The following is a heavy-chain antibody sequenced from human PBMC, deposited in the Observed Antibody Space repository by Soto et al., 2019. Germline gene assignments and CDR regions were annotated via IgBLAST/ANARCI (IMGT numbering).Heavy chain of an antibody. CDR2: INPSGGST. CDR1: GYTFTSYY. V-gene: IGHV1-46*01. Sequence: ASVKVSCKASGYTFTSYYMHWVRQAPGQGLEWMGIINPSGGSTSYAQKFQGRVTMTRDTSTSTVYMELSSLRSEDTAVYYCARGVPTYYDFWSGYYAAYWGQGTLVTVSS. CDR3: ARGVPTYYDFWSGYYAAY. J-gene: IGHJ4*02. D-gene: IGHD3-3*01.